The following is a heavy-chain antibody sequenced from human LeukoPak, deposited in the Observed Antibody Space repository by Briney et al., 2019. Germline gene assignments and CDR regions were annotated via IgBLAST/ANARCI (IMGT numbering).Heavy chain of an antibody. CDR1: GNSISSGDNY. V-gene: IGHV4-61*09. CDR3: ARASYSYDINGWVPFDY. CDR2: IYTSGST. J-gene: IGHJ4*02. D-gene: IGHD3-22*01. Sequence: PSETLSLTCTVSGNSISSGDNYWSWIRQPAGKGLEWIGHIYTSGSTNYNPSLKSRVTTSGDTSKNQFSLRLSSVTAADTAVYYCARASYSYDINGWVPFDYWGQGTLVTVSS.